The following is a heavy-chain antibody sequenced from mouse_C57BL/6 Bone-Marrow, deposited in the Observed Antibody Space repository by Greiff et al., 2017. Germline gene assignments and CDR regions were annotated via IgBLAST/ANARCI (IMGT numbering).Heavy chain of an antibody. V-gene: IGHV1-69*01. D-gene: IGHD2-1*01. CDR1: GYTFTSYW. CDR3: ARGGYGNYYAMDY. J-gene: IGHJ4*01. CDR2: LDPSDSYT. Sequence: VQLQQPGAELVMPGASVKLSCKASGYTFTSYWMHWVKQRPGQGLEWIGELDPSDSYTNYNQKFKGKSTLTVDKSSSTAYMQLSSLTSEDSAVYYCARGGYGNYYAMDYWGQGTSVTVSS.